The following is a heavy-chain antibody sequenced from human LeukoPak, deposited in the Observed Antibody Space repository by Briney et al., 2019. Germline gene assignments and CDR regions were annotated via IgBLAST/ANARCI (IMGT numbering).Heavy chain of an antibody. J-gene: IGHJ4*02. CDR3: ARSNYYDSSAYPDY. CDR1: GYSFTTYW. Sequence: GESLKISCRGSGYSFTTYWIGWVRQVPGKGLEWMGIIYPGDSDTRYSPSFQGQVTISADKSISTAYLQWSSLKASDTAMYYCARSNYYDSSAYPDYWGQGTLVTVSS. CDR2: IYPGDSDT. D-gene: IGHD3-22*01. V-gene: IGHV5-51*01.